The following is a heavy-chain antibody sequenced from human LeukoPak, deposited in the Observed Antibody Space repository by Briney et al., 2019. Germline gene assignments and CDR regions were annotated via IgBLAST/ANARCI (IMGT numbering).Heavy chain of an antibody. D-gene: IGHD6-13*01. CDR2: ISSDGSST. CDR1: GFTFSSYW. CDR3: ARRGIAAAGDY. V-gene: IGHV3-74*01. Sequence: GGSLRLSCAASGFTFSSYWMHWVRQAPGPALVEVSRISSDGSSTGYADSVKRRFTISRDNATNTLYLQMNSLRAEDTAVYCCARRGIAAAGDYCGPGTLVTVSS. J-gene: IGHJ4*02.